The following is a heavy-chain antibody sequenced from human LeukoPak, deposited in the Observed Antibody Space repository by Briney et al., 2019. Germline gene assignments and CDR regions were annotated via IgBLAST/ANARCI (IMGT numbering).Heavy chain of an antibody. CDR3: ASKSSGYSKGDY. D-gene: IGHD3-22*01. CDR1: GGSFSGYY. V-gene: IGHV4-34*01. CDR2: INHSGST. J-gene: IGHJ4*02. Sequence: SETLSLTCAVYGGSFSGYYWSWIRQPPGKGLEWIGEINHSGSTNYNPSLKSRVTISVDTSKNQFSLKLSSVTAADTAVYYCASKSSGYSKGDYWGQGTLVTVSS.